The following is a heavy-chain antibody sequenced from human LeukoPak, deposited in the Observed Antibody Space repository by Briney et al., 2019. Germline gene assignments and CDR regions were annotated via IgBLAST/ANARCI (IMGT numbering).Heavy chain of an antibody. CDR3: ARGRGRQATDAFDI. J-gene: IGHJ3*02. Sequence: GASLQISCQGSRYSFTNYWIGWVRQVPGKGLEWMGIIYPGDSDIRYSPSFQGQVTISADKSISTASLQCSSLKASDTAMYYCARGRGRQATDAFDIWGQGTMVTVSS. CDR2: IYPGDSDI. D-gene: IGHD3-16*01. CDR1: RYSFTNYW. V-gene: IGHV5-51*01.